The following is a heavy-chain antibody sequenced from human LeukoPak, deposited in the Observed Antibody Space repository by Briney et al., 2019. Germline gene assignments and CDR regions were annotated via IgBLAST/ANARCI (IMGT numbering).Heavy chain of an antibody. V-gene: IGHV3-23*01. J-gene: IGHJ5*01. Sequence: TGGSLRLSCAASGFTFSSYAMSWVRQAPGKGLEWISTITTRSGSTYYADSVKGRFTISRDNSKNTLYLQMNSLRAEDTAVYYCAKDFSESRINWSDSWGQGTLVTVSS. CDR2: ITTRSGST. CDR3: AKDFSESRINWSDS. D-gene: IGHD3-3*01. CDR1: GFTFSSYA.